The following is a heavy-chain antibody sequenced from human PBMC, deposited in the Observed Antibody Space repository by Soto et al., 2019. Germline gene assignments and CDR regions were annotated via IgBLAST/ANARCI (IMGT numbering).Heavy chain of an antibody. V-gene: IGHV3-74*01. J-gene: IGHJ4*02. CDR3: IKVLNRGVGVRRFYFDS. D-gene: IGHD3-10*01. CDR1: GLTFSNDW. Sequence: GRSLRLSCAASGLTFSNDWTHWVRQAPGKGLQWVSRINADGGSTHYADSVRGRFTISRDNAKNTLFLQLNSPRVEDTAIYYCIKVLNRGVGVRRFYFDSWGQGTLVTVSS. CDR2: INADGGST.